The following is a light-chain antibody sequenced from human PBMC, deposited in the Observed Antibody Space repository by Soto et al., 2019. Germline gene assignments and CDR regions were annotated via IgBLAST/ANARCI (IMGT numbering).Light chain of an antibody. CDR2: GNS. V-gene: IGLV1-40*01. CDR3: QSYDSSLSGWV. Sequence: QSVLTQPPSVSGAPGQRGTISCTGYNSNIGAGYDVHWYQQLPGTAPKLLIYGNSNRPSGVPDRFSASKSGTSASLAITGLQAEDEADYYCQSYDSSLSGWVFGGGTKVTVL. CDR1: NSNIGAGYD. J-gene: IGLJ3*02.